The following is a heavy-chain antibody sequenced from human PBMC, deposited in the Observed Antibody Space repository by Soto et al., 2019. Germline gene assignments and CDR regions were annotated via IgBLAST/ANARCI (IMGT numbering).Heavy chain of an antibody. J-gene: IGHJ6*02. D-gene: IGHD4-4*01. Sequence: EVQLVESGGGLVQPGGYLRLSCAASGCTFSVYWMHWVRQAPGKGLVWVSRIDSDGSTTSYADSVKGRFTISRDNAKSTLYLQMNSLRAEDTDVYYCARPGYSNYGPGVDVWGQGTTVTVSS. CDR2: IDSDGSTT. CDR1: GCTFSVYW. V-gene: IGHV3-74*01. CDR3: ARPGYSNYGPGVDV.